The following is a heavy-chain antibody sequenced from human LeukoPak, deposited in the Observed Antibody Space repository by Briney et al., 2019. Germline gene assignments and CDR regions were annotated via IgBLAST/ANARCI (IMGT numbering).Heavy chain of an antibody. D-gene: IGHD3-22*01. V-gene: IGHV4-4*07. CDR1: GGSISTYY. Sequence: KPSETLSLTCTVSGGSISTYYWSWIRQPAGKGLEWIGRIYTSGSTNHNPSLKSRVTMSVDTSKNQFSLKLSSVTAADTAVYYCARVERSIYYDSSGYYDYWGQGTLVTVSS. J-gene: IGHJ4*02. CDR2: IYTSGST. CDR3: ARVERSIYYDSSGYYDY.